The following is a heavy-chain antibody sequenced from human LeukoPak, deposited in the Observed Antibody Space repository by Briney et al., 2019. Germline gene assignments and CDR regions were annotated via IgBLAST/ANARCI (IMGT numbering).Heavy chain of an antibody. D-gene: IGHD3-3*01. Sequence: SETPSLTCTVPGGSISSYYWSWIRQPPGKGLEWIGYIYYSGSTNYNPSLKSRVTISVDTSKNQFSLKLSSVTAADTAVYYCARVFDFWSGYYQGYYFDYWGQGTLVTVSS. J-gene: IGHJ4*02. V-gene: IGHV4-59*01. CDR3: ARVFDFWSGYYQGYYFDY. CDR2: IYYSGST. CDR1: GGSISSYY.